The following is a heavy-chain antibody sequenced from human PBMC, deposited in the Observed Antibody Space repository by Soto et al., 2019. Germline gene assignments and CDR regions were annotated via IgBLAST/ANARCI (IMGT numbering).Heavy chain of an antibody. CDR1: GFTFGDYA. V-gene: IGHV3-49*03. CDR2: IRSKAYGGTT. Sequence: GGSLRLSCTASGFTFGDYAMSWFRQAPGKGLEWVGFIRSKAYGGTTEYAASVKGRFTISRDDSKSIAYLQMNSLKTEDTAVYYCTRPNSGYDYPYFDYWGQGTLVTVSS. CDR3: TRPNSGYDYPYFDY. D-gene: IGHD5-12*01. J-gene: IGHJ4*02.